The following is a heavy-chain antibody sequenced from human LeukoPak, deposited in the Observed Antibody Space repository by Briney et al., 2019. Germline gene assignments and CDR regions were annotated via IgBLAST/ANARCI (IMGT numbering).Heavy chain of an antibody. CDR2: TYYSGST. J-gene: IGHJ4*02. CDR3: ARGSYYYDSSGYYSPNYYFDY. Sequence: PSETLSLTCTVSGGSISSYYWSWIRQPPGKGLEWIGYTYYSGSTNYNPSLKSRVTISVDTSKNQFSLKLSSVTAADTAVYYCARGSYYYDSSGYYSPNYYFDYWGQGTLVTVSS. CDR1: GGSISSYY. D-gene: IGHD3-22*01. V-gene: IGHV4-59*01.